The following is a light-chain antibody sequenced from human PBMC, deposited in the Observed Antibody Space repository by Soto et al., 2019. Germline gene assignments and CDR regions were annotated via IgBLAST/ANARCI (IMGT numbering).Light chain of an antibody. CDR2: GAS. V-gene: IGKV3-15*01. Sequence: EIVMTQSPATLSVSPRERATLSCRASQSVSSNLAWYQQKPGQAPRLLIYGASTRATGIPARFSGSGSGTEFTLTISSLQSXDFAVYYCQQYNNWPPGTFGQGTKLEIK. CDR1: QSVSSN. J-gene: IGKJ2*01. CDR3: QQYNNWPPGT.